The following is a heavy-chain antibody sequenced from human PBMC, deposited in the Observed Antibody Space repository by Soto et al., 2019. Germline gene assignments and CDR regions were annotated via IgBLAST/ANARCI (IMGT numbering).Heavy chain of an antibody. CDR2: INPSGGST. CDR3: ARVQEPSTLYYDYYYMDV. J-gene: IGHJ6*03. Sequence: GASVKVSCKASGYTFTSYYIHWVRQAPGQGLEWMGIINPSGGSTSYAHKFQGRVTMTRDTSTSTVYMEVSGLRSEDTAVYFCARVQEPSTLYYDYYYMDVWGKGTTVTVSS. CDR1: GYTFTSYY. V-gene: IGHV1-46*03.